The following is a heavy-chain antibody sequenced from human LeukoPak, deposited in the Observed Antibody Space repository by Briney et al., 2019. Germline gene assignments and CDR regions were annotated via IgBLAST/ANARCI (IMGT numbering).Heavy chain of an antibody. CDR1: GFTFSNYE. J-gene: IGHJ6*03. CDR2: ISSSGSTI. D-gene: IGHD3-16*01. V-gene: IGHV3-48*03. Sequence: GGSLRLSCAVFGFTFSNYEMNWVRQAPGKGLEWVSYISSSGSTIYHADSVKGRFTISRDNAKNSLYLQMNSLRAEDTAVYYCARVRLNYYYYYMDVWGKGTTVTISS. CDR3: ARVRLNYYYYYMDV.